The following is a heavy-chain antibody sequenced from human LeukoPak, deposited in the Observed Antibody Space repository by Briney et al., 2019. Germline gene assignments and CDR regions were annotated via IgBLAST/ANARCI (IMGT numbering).Heavy chain of an antibody. D-gene: IGHD6-19*01. CDR2: IHTSGST. J-gene: IGHJ4*02. Sequence: KSSETLSLTCTVSGGSISNYHWSWIRQPAGKGLEWIGQIHTSGSTNYNPPLKSRVTMSIDTTEDQVSLTIRSVTAAVTAFYYCARRDISSGWSFDYWGQGTLVTVSS. CDR1: GGSISNYH. CDR3: ARRDISSGWSFDY. V-gene: IGHV4-4*07.